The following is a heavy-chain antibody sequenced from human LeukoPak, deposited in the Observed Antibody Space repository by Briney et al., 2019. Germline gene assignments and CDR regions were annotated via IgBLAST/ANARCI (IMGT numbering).Heavy chain of an antibody. CDR1: GGSISXXXXY. D-gene: IGHD4-17*01. V-gene: IGHV4-39*07. J-gene: IGHJ4*02. CDR2: IYYSGST. Sequence: TCXVSGGSISXXXXYWGWIRQPPXXGXEWIGSIYYSGSTYYNPSLKSRVTISVDTSKNQFSLKLSSVTAADTAVYYCARGRYYFDYWGQGTLVTVSS. CDR3: ARGRYYFDY.